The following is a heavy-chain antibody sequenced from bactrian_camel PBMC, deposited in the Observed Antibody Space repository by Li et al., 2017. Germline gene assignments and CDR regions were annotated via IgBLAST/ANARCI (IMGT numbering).Heavy chain of an antibody. CDR2: IDNDGSS. D-gene: IGHD2*01. CDR1: KYTYSTNY. CDR3: AARGPYCYTKLSVADYL. J-gene: IGHJ4*01. V-gene: IGHV3S53*01. Sequence: HVQLVESGGGSVQAGGSLRLSCAASKYTYSTNYMGWFRQAPGKEREGVATIDNDGSSSYADSVKGRFTISLDNAKNTVYLQMNSLKPEDTAMYYCAARGPYCYTKLSVADYLLGPGDPGHRL.